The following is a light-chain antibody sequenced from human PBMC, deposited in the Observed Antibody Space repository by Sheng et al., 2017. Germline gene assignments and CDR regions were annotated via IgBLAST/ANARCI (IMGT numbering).Light chain of an antibody. CDR1: QSVSSY. CDR3: QQYGSSPRT. CDR2: DAS. Sequence: EIVLTQSPGTLSLSPGERATLSCRASQSVSSYLAWYQQKPGLAPRLLISDASSRATDIPDRFSGSGSGTDFTLTINRLEPEDFAVYYCQQYGSSPRTFGQGTKVEIK. V-gene: IGKV3-20*01. J-gene: IGKJ1*01.